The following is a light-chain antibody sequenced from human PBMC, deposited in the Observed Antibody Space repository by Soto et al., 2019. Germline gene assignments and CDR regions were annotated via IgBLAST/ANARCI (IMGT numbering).Light chain of an antibody. Sequence: IQMTQSPSSLSASVGDSVTVTCRASQSINIYLNWYQQKPGKAPTLLIYGASSLQSGVPSRFTGSGSRTDFTLTISSLQPEDFATYYCQQYYRSPDTFGQGTKVEIK. CDR2: GAS. CDR1: QSINIY. CDR3: QQYYRSPDT. V-gene: IGKV1-39*01. J-gene: IGKJ2*01.